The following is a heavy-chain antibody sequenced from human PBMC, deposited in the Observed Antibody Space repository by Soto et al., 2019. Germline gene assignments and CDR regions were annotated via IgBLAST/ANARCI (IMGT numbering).Heavy chain of an antibody. D-gene: IGHD2-2*01. J-gene: IGHJ6*02. CDR3: ARGCSSTSCYVSLQYYYGMDV. CDR2: IIPIFGTA. V-gene: IGHV1-69*01. CDR1: LGTFASSA. Sequence: CKASLGTFASSASRWLQPATGQGLEWMGGIIPIFGTANYAQKFQGRVTITADESTSTAYMELSSLRSEDTAVYYCARGCSSTSCYVSLQYYYGMDVWGQGTTVTVSS.